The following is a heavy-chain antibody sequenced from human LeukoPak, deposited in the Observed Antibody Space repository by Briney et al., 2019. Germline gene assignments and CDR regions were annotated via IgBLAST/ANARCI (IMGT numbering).Heavy chain of an antibody. D-gene: IGHD6-6*01. CDR3: AKETSSSFDY. CDR1: GFTFSSYA. CDR2: ISNSGGST. V-gene: IGHV3-23*01. J-gene: IGHJ4*02. Sequence: EGSLRLSCAASGFTFSSYAMNWVRQAPGKGLEWVSGISNSGGSTYYADSVKGRFTISRDNSKNTLYLQMNSLRAEDTAVYYCAKETSSSFDYWGQGTLVTVSS.